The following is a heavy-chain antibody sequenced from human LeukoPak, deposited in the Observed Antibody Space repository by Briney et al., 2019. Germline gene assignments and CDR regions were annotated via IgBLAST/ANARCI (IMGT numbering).Heavy chain of an antibody. V-gene: IGHV3-23*01. CDR3: AKWGLWIGEPTDY. J-gene: IGHJ4*02. Sequence: PGGSLGLSCATSGFTLSNYAMSWVRQAPGKGLEWVAAISGTGGTTYYADSVKGRFTISRENSKNTLLLQMSSLRAEDTAIYYCAKWGLWIGEPTDYWGQGTLVTVSS. D-gene: IGHD3-10*01. CDR1: GFTLSNYA. CDR2: ISGTGGTT.